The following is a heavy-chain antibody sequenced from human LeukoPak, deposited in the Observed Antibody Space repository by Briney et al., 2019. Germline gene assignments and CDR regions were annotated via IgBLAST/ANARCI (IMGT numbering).Heavy chain of an antibody. Sequence: PGGSLRLSCAASGFTFSSYAMHWVRQAQGKGLEYVSAISSNGGSTYYANSVKGRFTISRDNSKNTLYLQMGSLRAEDMAVYYCARGAYCSGGSCYHNWFDPWGQGTLVTVSS. CDR1: GFTFSSYA. D-gene: IGHD2-15*01. J-gene: IGHJ5*02. CDR2: ISSNGGST. CDR3: ARGAYCSGGSCYHNWFDP. V-gene: IGHV3-64*01.